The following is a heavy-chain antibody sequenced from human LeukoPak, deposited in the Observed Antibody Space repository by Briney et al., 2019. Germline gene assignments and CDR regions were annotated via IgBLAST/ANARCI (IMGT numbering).Heavy chain of an antibody. D-gene: IGHD3-22*01. V-gene: IGHV3-23*01. J-gene: IGHJ4*02. CDR2: IGASDGYT. CDR1: GFSLSTFA. CDR3: ARDYYDSSGEIFDY. Sequence: PGGSLRLSCVASGFSLSTFAMSWVRQSPEKGLEWVSAIGASDGYTYHADSVKGRFTMSRDISRNTVYLQMNSLRVDDTAVYYCARDYYDSSGEIFDYWGQGTLVTVSS.